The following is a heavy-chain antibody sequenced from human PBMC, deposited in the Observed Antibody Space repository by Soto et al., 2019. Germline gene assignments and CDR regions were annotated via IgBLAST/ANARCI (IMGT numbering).Heavy chain of an antibody. CDR2: INHSGST. Sequence: QVQLQQWGAGLLKPSETLSLTCAVYGGSFSGYYWSWIRQPPGKGLEWIGEINHSGSTNYNPSLKSRVTISVDTSKNQFSLKLSSVTAADTAVYYCAVGIGVVPAVRGAFDIWGQGTMVTVSS. D-gene: IGHD2-2*01. J-gene: IGHJ3*02. V-gene: IGHV4-34*01. CDR1: GGSFSGYY. CDR3: AVGIGVVPAVRGAFDI.